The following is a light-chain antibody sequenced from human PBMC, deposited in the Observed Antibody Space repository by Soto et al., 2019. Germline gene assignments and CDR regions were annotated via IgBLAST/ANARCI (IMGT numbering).Light chain of an antibody. J-gene: IGKJ1*01. CDR3: QQYYSYPRT. Sequence: DIQMTQSPSTLSSSIGDRVTITCRASQSISNWLAWYQQKPGKAPKLLIYDASTLESGVPSRFSGGGFGTDFTLTISCLQSEDFATYYCQQYYSYPRTFGQGTKVDI. CDR2: DAS. CDR1: QSISNW. V-gene: IGKV1-5*01.